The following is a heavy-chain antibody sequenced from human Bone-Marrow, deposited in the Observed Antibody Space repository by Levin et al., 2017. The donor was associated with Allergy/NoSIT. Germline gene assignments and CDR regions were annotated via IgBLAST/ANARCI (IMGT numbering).Heavy chain of an antibody. CDR2: ISSSSSYI. CDR3: ARDVLLYPRGFDY. Sequence: GGSLRLSCAASGFTFSSYSMNWVRQAPGKGLEWVSSISSSSSYIYYADSVKGRFTISRDNAKNSLYLQMNSLRAEDTAVYYCARDVLLYPRGFDYWGQGTLVTVSS. CDR1: GFTFSSYS. J-gene: IGHJ4*02. V-gene: IGHV3-21*01. D-gene: IGHD2-2*02.